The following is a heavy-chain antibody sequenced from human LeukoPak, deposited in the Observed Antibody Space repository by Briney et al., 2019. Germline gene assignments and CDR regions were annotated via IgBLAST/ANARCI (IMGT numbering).Heavy chain of an antibody. CDR2: ISYDGSNK. V-gene: IGHV3-30*18. CDR1: GFTFSSYG. D-gene: IGHD7-27*01. CDR3: AKDSSWGYFDY. J-gene: IGHJ4*02. Sequence: PGGSLRLSCAASGFTFSSYGMHWVRQAPGKGLEWVAVISYDGSNKYYADSVKGRFTISRDNSKNTLYLQMNSLRAEDTAVYYCAKDSSWGYFDYWGQGTLVTVSS.